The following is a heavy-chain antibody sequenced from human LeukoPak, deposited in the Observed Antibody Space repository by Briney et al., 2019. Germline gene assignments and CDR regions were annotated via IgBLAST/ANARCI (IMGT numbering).Heavy chain of an antibody. Sequence: GEPLKISCKGSGYSFTNYWIGWVRQMPGKGLEWMGIIYPGDSDTGYSPSFQGQVTISADKSISTAYLQWSSLKASDTDMYYCARLTTVTTTTPYYMDVWGKGTTVTVSS. J-gene: IGHJ6*03. D-gene: IGHD4-11*01. V-gene: IGHV5-51*01. CDR2: IYPGDSDT. CDR1: GYSFTNYW. CDR3: ARLTTVTTTTPYYMDV.